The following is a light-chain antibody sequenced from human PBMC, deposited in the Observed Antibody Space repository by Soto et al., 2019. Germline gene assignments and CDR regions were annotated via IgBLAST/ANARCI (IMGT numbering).Light chain of an antibody. J-gene: IGKJ1*01. Sequence: DIQMTQSPSSLSASVGDRITITCRASQSISTYLNWFQQKPGRAPKLLIYLTSTLESGVPSRFSGSGSGTDFTLTISSLQPEDVATYHCQQSSTTPWTFGQGNKVDVK. CDR1: QSISTY. V-gene: IGKV1-39*01. CDR2: LTS. CDR3: QQSSTTPWT.